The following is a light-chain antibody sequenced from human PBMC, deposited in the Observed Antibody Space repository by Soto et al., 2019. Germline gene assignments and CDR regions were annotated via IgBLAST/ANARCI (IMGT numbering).Light chain of an antibody. J-gene: IGKJ4*01. CDR3: QQVNSYPLT. CDR1: QTISSW. Sequence: DIQMTQSPSTLSASVGDRVTISCRASQTISSWLAWYQQRPGKAPKLLIYDASSLESGVPSRFSGSGSGTEFTLTISSLQPEDFATYSCQQVNSYPLTFGGGTKVDIK. CDR2: DAS. V-gene: IGKV1-5*01.